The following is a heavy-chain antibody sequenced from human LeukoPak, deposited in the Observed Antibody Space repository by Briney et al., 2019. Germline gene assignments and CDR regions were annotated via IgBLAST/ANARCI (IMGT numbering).Heavy chain of an antibody. CDR3: ARDRTPHDYGGYRYMDV. D-gene: IGHD4-17*01. CDR1: GYTFTGYY. J-gene: IGHJ6*03. V-gene: IGHV1-46*01. CDR2: INPSGGST. Sequence: VASVKVSCKASGYTFTGYYMHWVRQAPGQGLEWMGIINPSGGSTSYAQKFQGRVTMTRDMSTSTVYMELSSLRSEDTAVYYCARDRTPHDYGGYRYMDVWGKGTTVTVSS.